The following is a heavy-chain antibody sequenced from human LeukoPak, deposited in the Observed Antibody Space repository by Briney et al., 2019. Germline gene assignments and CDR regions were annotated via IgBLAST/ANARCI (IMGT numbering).Heavy chain of an antibody. CDR2: IWYDGSSK. Sequence: GGSLRLSCAASGFSFSAYGVHWVRQAPGKGLEWVAVIWYDGSSKDYADSVKGRFTFSRDNSKNTLYLQMNSLTVEDTAVYYCARRGKDYYDAIDYWGQGTLVTVSS. V-gene: IGHV3-33*01. D-gene: IGHD3-22*01. CDR1: GFSFSAYG. J-gene: IGHJ4*02. CDR3: ARRGKDYYDAIDY.